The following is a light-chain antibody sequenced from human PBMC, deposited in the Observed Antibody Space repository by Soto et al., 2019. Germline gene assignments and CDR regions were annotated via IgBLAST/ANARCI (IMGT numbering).Light chain of an antibody. Sequence: EIVMTKSPATLSVSPGERATLSCRASQSVSSNLAWYQQKPGQAPRLLIYGASTRATGIPARFSGSGSGTEFTLTISSLQSADFAVYYCQQYNNWPPITFGQGTKVDIK. V-gene: IGKV3-15*01. CDR3: QQYNNWPPIT. J-gene: IGKJ1*01. CDR1: QSVSSN. CDR2: GAS.